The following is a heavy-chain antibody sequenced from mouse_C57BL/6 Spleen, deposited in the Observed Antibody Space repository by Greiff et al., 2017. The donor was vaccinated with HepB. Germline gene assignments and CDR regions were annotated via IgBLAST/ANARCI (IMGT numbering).Heavy chain of an antibody. V-gene: IGHV1-80*01. CDR1: GYAFSSYW. D-gene: IGHD2-4*01. J-gene: IGHJ2*01. CDR2: IYPGDGDT. Sequence: QVQLQQSGAELVKPGASVKISCKASGYAFSSYWMNWVKQRPGKGLEWIGQIYPGDGDTNYNGKFKGKATLTADKSSSTAYMQLSSLTSEDSAVYFCARGKIYYDYDGGFDYWGQGTTLTVSS. CDR3: ARGKIYYDYDGGFDY.